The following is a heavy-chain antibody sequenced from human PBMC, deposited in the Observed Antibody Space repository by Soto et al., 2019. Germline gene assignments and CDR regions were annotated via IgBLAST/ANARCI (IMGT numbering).Heavy chain of an antibody. CDR3: ARSGGDGYNYLGY. D-gene: IGHD5-12*01. Sequence: EVHLVESGGGLVQPGGSLRLSCAASGFTVSSSYMSWVRQAPGKGLEWVSVFYSGGSTYYAVSVKGRFTISTDNSKNTLYLQMNSLRAEDTAVYYCARSGGDGYNYLGYWGQGTLVTISS. J-gene: IGHJ4*02. CDR1: GFTVSSSY. V-gene: IGHV3-66*01. CDR2: FYSGGST.